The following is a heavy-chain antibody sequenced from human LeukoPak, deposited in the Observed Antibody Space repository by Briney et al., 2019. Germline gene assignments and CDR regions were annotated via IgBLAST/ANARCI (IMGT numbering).Heavy chain of an antibody. J-gene: IGHJ4*02. Sequence: GESLQISCKGSGYIFTSYWISWVRQMPGKGLEWMGRIDPSDSYTNYSPSFQGHVTISADKSTSTAYLQWSSLKASDTAMYYCAKRSSGSYLPDYWGQGTLVTVSS. CDR2: IDPSDSYT. CDR3: AKRSSGSYLPDY. D-gene: IGHD3-10*01. V-gene: IGHV5-10-1*01. CDR1: GYIFTSYW.